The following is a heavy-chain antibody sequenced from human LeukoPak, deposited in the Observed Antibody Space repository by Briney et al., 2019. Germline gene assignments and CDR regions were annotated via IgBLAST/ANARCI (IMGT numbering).Heavy chain of an antibody. Sequence: SETLSLTCTVSGGSISGYYWSWIRQPPGKGLEWIGEINHSGSTNYNPSLKSRVTISVDTSKNQFSLKLSSVTAADTAVYYCARNVDTAMVTAFDIWGQGTMVTVSS. J-gene: IGHJ3*02. V-gene: IGHV4-34*01. D-gene: IGHD5-18*01. CDR1: GGSISGYY. CDR2: INHSGST. CDR3: ARNVDTAMVTAFDI.